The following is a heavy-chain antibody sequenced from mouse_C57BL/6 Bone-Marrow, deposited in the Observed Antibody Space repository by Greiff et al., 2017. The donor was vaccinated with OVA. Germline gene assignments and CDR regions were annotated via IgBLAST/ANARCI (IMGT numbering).Heavy chain of an antibody. CDR2: IWSDGST. CDR1: GFSLTSYG. Sequence: VQLQESGPGLVAPSQSLSITCTVSGFSLTSYGVHWVRQPPGKGLEWLVVIWSDGSTTYNSALKSRLSISKDNSKSQVFLKMNSLQTDDTAMYYCATLYYDYDGYAMDYWGQGTSVTVSS. CDR3: ATLYYDYDGYAMDY. J-gene: IGHJ4*01. V-gene: IGHV2-6*03. D-gene: IGHD2-4*01.